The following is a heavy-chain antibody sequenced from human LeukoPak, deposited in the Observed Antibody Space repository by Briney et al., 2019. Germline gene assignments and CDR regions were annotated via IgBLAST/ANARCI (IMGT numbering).Heavy chain of an antibody. J-gene: IGHJ5*02. CDR2: ISSSGSTI. Sequence: GGSLTLSCAASGFTFSDYYMSWIRQAPGKGLEWVSYISSSGSTIYYADSVKGRFTISRDNAKNSLYPQMNSLRAEDTAVYYCAVSVGATSEWFDPWGQGTLVTVSS. D-gene: IGHD1-26*01. V-gene: IGHV3-11*04. CDR1: GFTFSDYY. CDR3: AVSVGATSEWFDP.